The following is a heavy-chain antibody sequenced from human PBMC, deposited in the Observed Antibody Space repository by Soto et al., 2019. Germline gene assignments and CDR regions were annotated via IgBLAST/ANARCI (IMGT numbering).Heavy chain of an antibody. Sequence: QVQLVESGGGVVRPGRSLRLSCAASGFTFSSYGMHWVRHAPGKGLEWVAVISYDGGNKYYADSVKGRFTISSDNSKNTLYLRKNTLIAEDTAVYYRAKGDLIAEAGHFDYWGQSTLVAVSS. CDR1: GFTFSSYG. J-gene: IGHJ4*02. CDR3: AKGDLIAEAGHFDY. D-gene: IGHD6-13*01. CDR2: ISYDGGNK. V-gene: IGHV3-30*18.